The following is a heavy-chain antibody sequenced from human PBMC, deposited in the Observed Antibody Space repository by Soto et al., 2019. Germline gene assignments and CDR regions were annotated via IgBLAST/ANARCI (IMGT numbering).Heavy chain of an antibody. Sequence: QVQLVQSGAEVKKPGSSVKVSCKASGGTFSSYAISWVRQAPGQGLEWMGGIIPIFGTANYAQKFQGRVTITADESTITAYKELSSMRFEDTAVYYCARDRLSSGWYNWFDPWGQGTLVTVSS. D-gene: IGHD6-19*01. V-gene: IGHV1-69*01. J-gene: IGHJ5*02. CDR1: GGTFSSYA. CDR2: IIPIFGTA. CDR3: ARDRLSSGWYNWFDP.